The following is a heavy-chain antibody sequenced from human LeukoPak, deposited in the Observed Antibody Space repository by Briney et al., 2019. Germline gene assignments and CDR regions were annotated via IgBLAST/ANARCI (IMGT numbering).Heavy chain of an antibody. CDR3: ARVATIPNKDFDY. V-gene: IGHV4-31*03. J-gene: IGHJ4*02. CDR1: GVSISSGGYF. CDR2: IYYTGST. Sequence: SQTLSLTCTVSGVSISSGGYFWSWIRQHPGKGLEWIGNIYYTGSTYYNPSLEGRVTMSVDTSKNQFSLNLSSVTAADTAVYYCARVATIPNKDFDYWGQGTLVSVSS. D-gene: IGHD5-12*01.